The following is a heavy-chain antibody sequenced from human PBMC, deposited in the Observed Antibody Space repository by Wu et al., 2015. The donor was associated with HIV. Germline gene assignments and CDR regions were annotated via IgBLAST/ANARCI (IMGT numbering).Heavy chain of an antibody. V-gene: IGHV1-69*13. J-gene: IGHJ5*02. D-gene: IGHD6-19*01. CDR2: IIPIFGTA. CDR3: ASQKGXIAVAGTGWFDP. Sequence: QVQLVQSGAEVKKPGSSVKVSCKASGGTFSSYAISWVRQAPGQGLEWMGRIIPIFGTANYAQKFQGRVTITADESTSTAYMELSSLRSEDTAVYYCASQKGXIAVAGTGWFDPGAREPWSPSP. CDR1: GGTFSSYA.